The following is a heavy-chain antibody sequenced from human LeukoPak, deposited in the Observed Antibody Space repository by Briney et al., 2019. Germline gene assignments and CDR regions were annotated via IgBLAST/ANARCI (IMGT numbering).Heavy chain of an antibody. CDR2: ISGSGRST. D-gene: IGHD3-16*01. J-gene: IGHJ6*02. V-gene: IGHV3-23*01. CDR1: RFTFSNYV. Sequence: GSLLLSCAASRFTFSNYVMSWVRQAPGGGLECVSAISGSGRSTYCADSVKGRFTISRDNSKNTLYLQMNSLRAEDTALYYCARVAGTIRIWPQPFGDGMDVWGQGTTVTVSS. CDR3: ARVAGTIRIWPQPFGDGMDV.